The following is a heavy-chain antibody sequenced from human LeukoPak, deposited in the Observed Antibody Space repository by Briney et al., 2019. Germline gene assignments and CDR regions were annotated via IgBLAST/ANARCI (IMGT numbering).Heavy chain of an antibody. J-gene: IGHJ4*02. CDR3: ARGGVSSSPNFGY. CDR1: GYTFTGYY. D-gene: IGHD3-10*01. CDR2: INPNSGGT. V-gene: IGHV1-2*04. Sequence: ASVKVSCKASGYTFTGYYMHWVRQAPGQGLEWMGWINPNSGGTNYAQKFQGWVTMTRDTSISTAYMELSRLRSDDTAVYYCARGGVSSSPNFGYWGQGTLVTVSS.